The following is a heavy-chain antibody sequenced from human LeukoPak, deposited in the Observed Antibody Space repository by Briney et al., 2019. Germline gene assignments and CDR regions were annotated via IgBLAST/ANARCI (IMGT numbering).Heavy chain of an antibody. V-gene: IGHV3-7*01. Sequence: GGSLRLSRAASGFILSTYWMSWVRQAPGKGLEWVANIKQDGSEKYYVDSVKGRFTISRDNAKNTLNLQMNSLRAEDTAVYYCARIYGGNSRDYWGQGTLVTVSS. CDR3: ARIYGGNSRDY. CDR2: IKQDGSEK. D-gene: IGHD4-23*01. J-gene: IGHJ4*02. CDR1: GFILSTYW.